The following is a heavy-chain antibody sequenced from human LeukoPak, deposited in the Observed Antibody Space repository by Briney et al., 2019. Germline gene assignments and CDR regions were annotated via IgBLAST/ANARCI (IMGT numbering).Heavy chain of an antibody. D-gene: IGHD3-22*01. V-gene: IGHV1-3*01. CDR1: GYTFTSYV. CDR3: ARNADYYDTSGYLY. J-gene: IGHJ4*02. Sequence: ASVKVSCKASGYTFTSYVMHWVRQAPGQRLEWMGWINADNGNTKYSQRFQGRVTITRDTSASTAYMELSSLRSEDTAVYYCARNADYYDTSGYLYWGQGTLVTVSS. CDR2: INADNGNT.